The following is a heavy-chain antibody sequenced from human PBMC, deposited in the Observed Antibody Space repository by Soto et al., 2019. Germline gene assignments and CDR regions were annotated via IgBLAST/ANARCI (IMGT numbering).Heavy chain of an antibody. Sequence: GGSLRLSCAASGFTFSSYGMHWVRQAPGKGLEWVAVIWYDGSNKYYADSVKGRFTISRDNSKNTLYLQMNSLRAEDTAVYYCARAKVVVAAKGWFDPWGQGTLVTVSS. CDR2: IWYDGSNK. V-gene: IGHV3-33*01. CDR1: GFTFSSYG. D-gene: IGHD2-15*01. CDR3: ARAKVVVAAKGWFDP. J-gene: IGHJ5*02.